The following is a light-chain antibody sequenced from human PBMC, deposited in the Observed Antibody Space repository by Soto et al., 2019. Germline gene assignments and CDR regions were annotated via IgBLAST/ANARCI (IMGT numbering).Light chain of an antibody. Sequence: IVLTQSPGTQSLSPGERATLSCRASQSITNNFLAWYQQKPGQAPRLLLYGASYRATGVPDRLSGSGAGTDFTLTISRLEPEDFAVYYCHQYGSSPSTFGQGTKVDI. CDR1: QSITNNF. CDR2: GAS. V-gene: IGKV3-20*01. CDR3: HQYGSSPST. J-gene: IGKJ1*01.